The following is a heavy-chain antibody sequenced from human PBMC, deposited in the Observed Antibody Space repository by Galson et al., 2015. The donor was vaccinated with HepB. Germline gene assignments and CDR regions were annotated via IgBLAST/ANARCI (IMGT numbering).Heavy chain of an antibody. CDR1: GGTFSSYA. V-gene: IGHV1-69*13. CDR3: ANSLITIFGVAQGAFDI. Sequence: SVKVSCKASGGTFSSYAISWVRQAPGQGLEWMGGIIPIFGTANYAQKFQGRVTITADESTSTAYMELSSLRSEDTAVYYCANSLITIFGVAQGAFDIWGQGTMVTVSS. D-gene: IGHD3-3*01. CDR2: IIPIFGTA. J-gene: IGHJ3*02.